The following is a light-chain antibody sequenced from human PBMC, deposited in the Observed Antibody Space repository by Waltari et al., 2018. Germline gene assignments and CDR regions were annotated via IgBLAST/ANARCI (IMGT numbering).Light chain of an antibody. V-gene: IGKV3D-15*01. CDR2: GAS. J-gene: IGKJ3*01. CDR1: QSVSSS. Sequence: EIVMTQSPATLSLSPGERATLSCRASQSVSSSLAWYHQKPGQAPRLLIYGASSRATGIPDRFSGSGSGTECTLTISSLEPEDVAVYYCQQNSNWPLTFGPGTKLDIK. CDR3: QQNSNWPLT.